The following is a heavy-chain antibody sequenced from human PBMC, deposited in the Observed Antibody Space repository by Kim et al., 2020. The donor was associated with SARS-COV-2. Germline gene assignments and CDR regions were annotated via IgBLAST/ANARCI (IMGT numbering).Heavy chain of an antibody. CDR2: ISSSSSYI. CDR3: ARAPHLWSGYYTGIDYYYGMDV. J-gene: IGHJ6*02. D-gene: IGHD3-3*02. CDR1: GFTFSSYS. Sequence: GGSLRLSCAASGFTFSSYSMNWVRQAPGKGLEWVSSISSSSSYIYYADSVKGRFTISRDNAKNSLYLQMNSLRAEDTAVYYCARAPHLWSGYYTGIDYYYGMDVWGQGTTVTVSS. V-gene: IGHV3-21*01.